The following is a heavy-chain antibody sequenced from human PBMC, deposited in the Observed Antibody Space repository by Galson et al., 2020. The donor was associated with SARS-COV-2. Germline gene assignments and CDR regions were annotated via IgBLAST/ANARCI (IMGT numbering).Heavy chain of an antibody. CDR2: IKDDGSEK. CDR3: ARVDCSGGSCYPGNY. D-gene: IGHD2-15*01. Sequence: GGSLRLSCEASGFGFSYYWMSWVRQAPGRGLAWVANIKDDGSEKYYVDSVKGRFTISRDNPKNSLYLQMNNLRVEDTAVYHCARVDCSGGSCYPGNYWGQGTLVTVSS. CDR1: GFGFSYYW. V-gene: IGHV3-7*03. J-gene: IGHJ4*02.